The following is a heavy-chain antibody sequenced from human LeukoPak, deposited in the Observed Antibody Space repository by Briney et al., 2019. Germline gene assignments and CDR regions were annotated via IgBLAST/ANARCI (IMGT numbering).Heavy chain of an antibody. CDR1: GFTFSSYW. Sequence: GGSLRLSCAASGFTFSSYWMSWVRQAPGRGLEWVANINQDGSEKYYVDSVKGRFTISRDNAKKSLYLQMNSLRAEDTAVYYSGRVGAYYGSGSFSDYWGQGTLVTVSS. CDR2: INQDGSEK. D-gene: IGHD3-10*01. J-gene: IGHJ4*02. CDR3: GRVGAYYGSGSFSDY. V-gene: IGHV3-7*01.